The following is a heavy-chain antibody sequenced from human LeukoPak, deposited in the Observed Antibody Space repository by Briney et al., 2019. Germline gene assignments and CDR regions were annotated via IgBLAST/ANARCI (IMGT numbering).Heavy chain of an antibody. CDR3: ARVYSSSWYSLGAFDI. Sequence: GGSLRLSCAASGFTFSSYSMNWVRQAPGKGLEWVSSISSSSSYIYYADSVKGRFTISRDNAKNSLYLQMNSLRAEDTAVYYCARVYSSSWYSLGAFDIWGQGTMVTVSS. J-gene: IGHJ3*02. CDR2: ISSSSSYI. V-gene: IGHV3-21*01. CDR1: GFTFSSYS. D-gene: IGHD6-13*01.